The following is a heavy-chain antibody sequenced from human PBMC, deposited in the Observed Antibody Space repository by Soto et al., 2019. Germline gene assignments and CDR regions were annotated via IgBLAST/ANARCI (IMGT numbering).Heavy chain of an antibody. Sequence: QVHLVQSGAEVKKPGASVKVSCKASGYTFTSYGITWVRQAPGQGLEWMGWISAHNGNTDYAQKLQGRVIVTRDTSPSTAYIELRSLRSDDTAVYYCARWRYGYYWGQGALVTVSS. J-gene: IGHJ4*02. CDR1: GYTFTSYG. CDR2: ISAHNGNT. CDR3: ARWRYGYY. D-gene: IGHD1-1*01. V-gene: IGHV1-18*01.